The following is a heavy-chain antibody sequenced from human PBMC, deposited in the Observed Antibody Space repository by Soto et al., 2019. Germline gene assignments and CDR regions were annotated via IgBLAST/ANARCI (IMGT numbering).Heavy chain of an antibody. CDR3: ARDRGVSPPVAGNTHYYYYMDV. CDR1: AYSFTNYG. Sequence: QDQLVQSGVEVKKPGASVKVSCRASAYSFTNYGITWVRQAPGQGFEWMGWICAYNGNTNYAQKFQGRVTMTTDASTSTAYLELRSLRSDDTAVYYCARDRGVSPPVAGNTHYYYYMDVWGKGTTVTVSS. V-gene: IGHV1-18*01. J-gene: IGHJ6*03. CDR2: ICAYNGNT. D-gene: IGHD6-19*01.